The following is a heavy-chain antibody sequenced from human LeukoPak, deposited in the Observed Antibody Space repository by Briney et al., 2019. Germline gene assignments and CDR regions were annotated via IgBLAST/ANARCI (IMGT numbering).Heavy chain of an antibody. CDR3: ARDIEAAGLFLDY. CDR1: GFTFSSYW. D-gene: IGHD6-13*01. V-gene: IGHV3-7*01. Sequence: GGSLRLSCAASGFTFSSYWMSWVRQAPGKGLEWVANMKYDGSDKYYVDSVKGRFTISRDNAKNSLYLQMNSLIAEDTAVYYCARDIEAAGLFLDYWGQGTLVTVSS. J-gene: IGHJ4*02. CDR2: MKYDGSDK.